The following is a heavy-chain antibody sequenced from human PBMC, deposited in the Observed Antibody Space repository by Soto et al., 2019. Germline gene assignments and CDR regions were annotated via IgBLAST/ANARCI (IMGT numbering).Heavy chain of an antibody. CDR2: IGTAGDT. Sequence: GGSLRLSCAASGFTFSSYDMHWVRQATGKGLEWVSAIGTAGDTYYPGSVKGRFTISRENAKNSLYLQMNSLRAEDTAVYYCAREYVDIVATYDYYGMDVWGQGTTVTVSS. V-gene: IGHV3-13*01. D-gene: IGHD5-12*01. CDR3: AREYVDIVATYDYYGMDV. J-gene: IGHJ6*02. CDR1: GFTFSSYD.